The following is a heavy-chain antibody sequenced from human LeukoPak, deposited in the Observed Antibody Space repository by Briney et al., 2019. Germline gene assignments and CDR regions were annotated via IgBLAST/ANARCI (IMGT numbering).Heavy chain of an antibody. V-gene: IGHV3-23*01. CDR2: ISGSGGST. J-gene: IGHJ3*02. D-gene: IGHD6-13*01. CDR1: GFTFSNYA. CDR3: AKPQYSSSWTDAFDI. Sequence: GGSLRLSCAASGFTFSNYAMSWVRQAPGKGLEWVSAISGSGGSTEYADSVKGRLTISRDRSKNTLYLQMKSLRAEDTAVYYCAKPQYSSSWTDAFDIWGRGTVVTVSS.